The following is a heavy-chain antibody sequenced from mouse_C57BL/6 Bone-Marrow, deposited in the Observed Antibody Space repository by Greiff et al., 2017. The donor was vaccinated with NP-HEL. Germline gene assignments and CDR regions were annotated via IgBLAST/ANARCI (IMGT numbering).Heavy chain of an antibody. Sequence: EVKLVESGAGLVKPGGSLKLSCAASGFTFSDYGMHWVRQAPEKGLEWVAYISSGSSTINYADTVKGRFTISRDNAKNTLFLQMTSLRSEDTAMYYGARRGRNWAWFAYWGQGTLVTVSA. J-gene: IGHJ3*01. CDR2: ISSGSSTI. D-gene: IGHD4-1*01. CDR1: GFTFSDYG. CDR3: ARRGRNWAWFAY. V-gene: IGHV5-17*01.